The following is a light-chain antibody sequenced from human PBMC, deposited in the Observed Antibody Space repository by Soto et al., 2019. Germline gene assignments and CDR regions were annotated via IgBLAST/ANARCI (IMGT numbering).Light chain of an antibody. V-gene: IGKV1-5*01. CDR2: DAS. CDR1: QGIATS. CDR3: QQYNTYPYT. Sequence: DIQMTQSPSTLSASVGDRVTITCRASQGIATSLAWYQQKPGKAPKLLIYDASSLENGVSSRFSGSGSGTEFTLTSSSLQPDDFGTYYCQQYNTYPYTFGQGTKLEIK. J-gene: IGKJ2*01.